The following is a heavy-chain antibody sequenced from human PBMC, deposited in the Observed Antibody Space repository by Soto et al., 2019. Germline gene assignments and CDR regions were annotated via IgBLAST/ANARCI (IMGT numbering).Heavy chain of an antibody. CDR3: VKEGLAADFDS. CDR2: IRGDGSMT. J-gene: IGHJ4*02. D-gene: IGHD6-13*01. V-gene: IGHV3-74*01. CDR1: GFTFSNYW. Sequence: EVQLVESGGGLVQPGGSLRLSCAASGFTFSNYWMHWVRQAPGKGLVWVSRIRGDGSMTNYADSVKGRFTISRDNAKNTLHVQMNSLRAEDTAVYYCVKEGLAADFDSWGQGTLVTVSS.